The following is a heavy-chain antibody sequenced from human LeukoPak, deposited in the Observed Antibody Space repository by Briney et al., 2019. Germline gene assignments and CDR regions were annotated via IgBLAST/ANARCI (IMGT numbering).Heavy chain of an antibody. CDR3: ARSKRYFDY. V-gene: IGHV4-59*01. CDR1: GDSINGYY. Sequence: PSETLSLTCIVSGDSINGYYWIWIRQPPGKGLEWIGYIDYTGSTNYNPSLESRVSISVDTSKNQFSLKLSSVTAADTAVYYCARSKRYFDYWGQGTLVTVSS. CDR2: IDYTGST. J-gene: IGHJ4*02.